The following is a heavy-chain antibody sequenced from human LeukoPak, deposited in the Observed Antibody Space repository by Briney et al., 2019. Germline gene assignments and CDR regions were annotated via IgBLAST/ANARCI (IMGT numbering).Heavy chain of an antibody. J-gene: IGHJ3*02. V-gene: IGHV1-2*02. D-gene: IGHD3-10*01. CDR3: ARAMVRALGDAFDI. CDR2: INPNSGGT. CDR1: GYTFTGYY. Sequence: ASVKVSCKASGYTFTGYYMHWVRQAPGQGLEWMGWINPNSGGTNYAQKFQGRVTMTRDTSISTAYMELSRLRSDETAVYYCARAMVRALGDAFDIWGQGTMVTVSS.